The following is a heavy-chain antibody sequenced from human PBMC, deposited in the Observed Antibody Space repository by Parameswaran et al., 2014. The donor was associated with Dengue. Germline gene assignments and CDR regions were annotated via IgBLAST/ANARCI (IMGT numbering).Heavy chain of an antibody. J-gene: IGHJ5*02. D-gene: IGHD3-16*02. V-gene: IGHV1-69*01. CDR3: ARGDYVWGSYRHNWFDP. CDR2: IIPIFGTA. Sequence: WVRQAPGQGLEWMGGIIPIFGTANYAQKFQGRVTITADESTSTAYMELSSLRSEDTAVYYCARGDYVWGSYRHNWFDPWGQGTLVTVSS.